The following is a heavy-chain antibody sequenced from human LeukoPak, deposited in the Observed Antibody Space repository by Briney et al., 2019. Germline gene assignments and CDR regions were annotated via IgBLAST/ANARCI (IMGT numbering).Heavy chain of an antibody. CDR3: AREHMVRGVINR. Sequence: TLSLTCTVSGGSVSSGSYYWSWIRQPAGKRLEWLGRIYSSGSTNYNPSLESRVTVSVDTSKNQFSLKLSSVTAADTAVYYCAREHMVRGVINRWGQGALVTVSS. CDR1: GGSVSSGSYY. V-gene: IGHV4-61*02. J-gene: IGHJ4*02. CDR2: IYSSGST. D-gene: IGHD3-10*01.